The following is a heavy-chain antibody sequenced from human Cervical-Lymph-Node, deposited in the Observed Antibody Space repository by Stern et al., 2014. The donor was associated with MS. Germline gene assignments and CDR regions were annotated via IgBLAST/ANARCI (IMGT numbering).Heavy chain of an antibody. J-gene: IGHJ4*02. V-gene: IGHV7-4-1*02. CDR2: INTNTGIP. CDR3: ARLRVGNITRDY. D-gene: IGHD1-26*01. Sequence: QVQLVQSGSELKKPGASVKVSCKASGYTFTHYGINWVRQAPGQGLEWMGWINTNTGIPTTAQAFTGRFVFSFDASVSTAYLHISNLKADDTAIYYCARLRVGNITRDYWGPGTLVTVSS. CDR1: GYTFTHYG.